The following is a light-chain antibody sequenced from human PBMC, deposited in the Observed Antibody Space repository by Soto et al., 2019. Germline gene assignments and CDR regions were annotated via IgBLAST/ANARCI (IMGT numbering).Light chain of an antibody. CDR3: QQYNIGLS. Sequence: EIVLTQSPATLSVSPGETATLSCRASQSVARNFAWYQQKPGQTPRLVMYDASIRATAIPARFSGSGSGREFTLSISSLQSDDVAVYYCQQYNIGLSFGGGTKVEIK. CDR2: DAS. V-gene: IGKV3-15*01. J-gene: IGKJ4*01. CDR1: QSVARN.